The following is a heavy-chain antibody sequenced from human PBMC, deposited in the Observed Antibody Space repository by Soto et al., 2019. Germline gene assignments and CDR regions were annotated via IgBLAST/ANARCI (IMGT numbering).Heavy chain of an antibody. CDR1: GFTFSSYG. CDR3: ARDGGDYYGSGSTGYGMDV. V-gene: IGHV3-33*01. CDR2: IWYDGSNK. J-gene: IGHJ6*02. D-gene: IGHD3-10*01. Sequence: QVQLVESRGGVVQPGRSLRLSCAASGFTFSSYGMHWVRQAPGKGLEWVAVIWYDGSNKYYADSVKGRFTISRDNSKNTLYLQMNSLRAEDTAVYYCARDGGDYYGSGSTGYGMDVWGQGTTVTVSS.